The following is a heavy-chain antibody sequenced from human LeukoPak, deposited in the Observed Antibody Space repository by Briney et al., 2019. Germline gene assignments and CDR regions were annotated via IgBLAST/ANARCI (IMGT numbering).Heavy chain of an antibody. CDR1: GGSISSSSYY. CDR3: ARARWLRFGFDY. CDR2: IYYSGST. V-gene: IGHV4-39*01. D-gene: IGHD5-12*01. Sequence: SETLSLTCTVSGGSISSSSYYWGWIRQPPGKGLEWIGSIYYSGSTYYNPSLKSRVTISVDTSKNQFPLKLSSVTAADTAVYYCARARWLRFGFDYWGQGTLVTVSS. J-gene: IGHJ4*02.